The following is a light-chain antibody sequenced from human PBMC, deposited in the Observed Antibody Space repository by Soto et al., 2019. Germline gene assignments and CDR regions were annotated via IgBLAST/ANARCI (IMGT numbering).Light chain of an antibody. Sequence: EIVLTQSPATLSVSPGERVTLSCRASQSVDINLAWYRQKPGQAPRLLIYGASTRATDMPGTFSGSGSGTEFTLTISSLQSDDVATYHCQQYNSYSQFTFGPGTKVDIK. CDR2: GAS. CDR3: QQYNSYSQFT. V-gene: IGKV3-15*01. J-gene: IGKJ3*01. CDR1: QSVDIN.